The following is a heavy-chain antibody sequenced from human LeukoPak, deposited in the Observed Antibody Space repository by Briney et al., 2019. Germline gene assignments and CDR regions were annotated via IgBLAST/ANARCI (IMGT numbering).Heavy chain of an antibody. CDR2: ISSGGDST. Sequence: GGSLRLSCAASGFTFSTYPMNWVRQAPGRGLEWVSTISSGGDSTYYADSVKGRFTISRDNSRNTVYMQMDSLRAEDTAIYYCAGDRNSDWYSPLDYWGQGTQVTVS. CDR1: GFTFSTYP. CDR3: AGDRNSDWYSPLDY. V-gene: IGHV3-23*01. D-gene: IGHD6-19*01. J-gene: IGHJ4*02.